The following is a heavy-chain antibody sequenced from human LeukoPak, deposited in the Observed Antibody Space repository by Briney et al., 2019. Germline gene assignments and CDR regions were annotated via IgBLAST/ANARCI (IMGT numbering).Heavy chain of an antibody. V-gene: IGHV3-23*01. CDR2: ISGSGADT. Sequence: PGGSLRLSCATSGFTFAGSAMGWVRQAPGKGLEWVSSISGSGADTYYADSVRGRFTISKDSSKNTLHLQMNSLRPEDTAVYYCAKAGPYSGSYHGDAFDIWGQGTMVTVSS. D-gene: IGHD1-26*01. CDR1: GFTFAGSA. J-gene: IGHJ3*02. CDR3: AKAGPYSGSYHGDAFDI.